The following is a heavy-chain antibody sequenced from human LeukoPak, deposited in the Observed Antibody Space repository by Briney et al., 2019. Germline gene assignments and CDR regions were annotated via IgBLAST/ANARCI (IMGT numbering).Heavy chain of an antibody. CDR2: IYYSGST. V-gene: IGHV4-61*01. J-gene: IGHJ6*02. CDR3: ARVSLVATIYYYYYGMDV. D-gene: IGHD5-12*01. CDR1: GGSVSSGSYY. Sequence: KASETLSLTCTVSGGSVSSGSYYWSWIRQPPGKGLEWIGYIYYSGSTNYNPSLKSRVTISVDTSKNQFSLKLSSVTAADTAVYYCARVSLVATIYYYYYGMDVWGQGTTVTVSS.